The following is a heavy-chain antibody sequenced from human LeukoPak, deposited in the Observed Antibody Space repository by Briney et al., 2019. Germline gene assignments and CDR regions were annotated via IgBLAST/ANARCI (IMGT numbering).Heavy chain of an antibody. J-gene: IGHJ6*03. D-gene: IGHD6-6*01. CDR1: GFTFRDYA. V-gene: IGHV3-49*04. Sequence: GGSLRLSCTFSGFTFRDYALTWVRQTPGKGLEWVGFIKKTADGLTTEYAASAKGRFSISGGDSKNIVYLQMNSLTAEDSGFYYCTRSYVNRQDAARVSVRYYYYYYMDVWGTGTTVAVSS. CDR2: IKKTADGLTT. CDR3: TRSYVNRQDAARVSVRYYYYYYMDV.